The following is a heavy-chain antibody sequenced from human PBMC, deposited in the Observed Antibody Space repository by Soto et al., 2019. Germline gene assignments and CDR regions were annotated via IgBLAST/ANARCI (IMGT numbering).Heavy chain of an antibody. Sequence: LSLTCTVSGGSISHINSYWGWIRQPPGKGLEWIGHIFDSGSTSYSGSTYYNPSLKSRVTISVDTSKNHFSLKLTSVTAADTAVYFCARITLTPKRSFDSWGKGNQGNVSS. D-gene: IGHD3-10*01. CDR1: GGSISHINSY. CDR3: ARITLTPKRSFDS. V-gene: IGHV4-39*02. CDR2: IFDSGSTSYSGST. J-gene: IGHJ4*02.